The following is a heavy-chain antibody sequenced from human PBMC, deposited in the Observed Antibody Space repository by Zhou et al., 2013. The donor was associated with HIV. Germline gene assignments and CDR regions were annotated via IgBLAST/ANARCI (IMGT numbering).Heavy chain of an antibody. D-gene: IGHD3-10*01. CDR2: INPKTGGT. CDR3: ARGKWFGELIDS. V-gene: IGHV1-2*02. CDR1: GGTFSNYA. Sequence: QVQLVQSGAEVKKPGSSVRVSCKASGGTFSNYAISWVRQAPGQGLEWMGWINPKTGGTNYSHKFQGRVTMTRDTSISTGYMELSTLTSDDTAMYYCARGKWFGELIDSWGQGTLVTVSS. J-gene: IGHJ4*02.